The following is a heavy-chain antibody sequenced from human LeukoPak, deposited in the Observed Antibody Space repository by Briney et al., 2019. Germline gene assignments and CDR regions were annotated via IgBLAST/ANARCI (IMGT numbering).Heavy chain of an antibody. D-gene: IGHD2-2*01. CDR3: ARGAVVPAAPMPSFDY. CDR1: GYTFTSCY. Sequence: GASVKVSCKASGYTFTSCYMHWVRQAPGQGLEWMGIINPSGGSTSYAQKFQGRVTMTRDMSTSTVYMELSSLRSEDTAVYYCARGAVVPAAPMPSFDYWGQGTLVTVSS. CDR2: INPSGGST. V-gene: IGHV1-46*01. J-gene: IGHJ4*02.